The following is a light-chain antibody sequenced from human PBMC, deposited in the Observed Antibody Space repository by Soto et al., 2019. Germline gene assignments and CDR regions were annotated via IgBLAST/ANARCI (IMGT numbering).Light chain of an antibody. Sequence: DIQLTQSPSFLSASVGDRVTVSCRASQDISTSLAWFQQKAGKVPQLLVYPASTLQDGVPSRFSGSCSGTYFTLTINNLQAEDVATYYCQHLRTYPFSFGQGTKLDIK. CDR2: PAS. CDR1: QDISTS. J-gene: IGKJ2*03. CDR3: QHLRTYPFS. V-gene: IGKV1-9*01.